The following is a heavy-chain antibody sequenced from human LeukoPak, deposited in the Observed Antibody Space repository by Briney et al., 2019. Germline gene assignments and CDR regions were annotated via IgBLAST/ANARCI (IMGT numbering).Heavy chain of an antibody. V-gene: IGHV3-15*01. CDR2: IKSKTEGGTT. CDR3: TTESGIVGATDETLDY. D-gene: IGHD1-26*01. Sequence: PGGSLRLSCAASGFTFSNAWMSWVRQAPGKGLEWVGRIKSKTEGGTTDYAAPVKGRFTISRDDSKNTLYLQMNSLKTEDTAVYYCTTESGIVGATDETLDYWGQGTLVTVSS. CDR1: GFTFSNAW. J-gene: IGHJ4*02.